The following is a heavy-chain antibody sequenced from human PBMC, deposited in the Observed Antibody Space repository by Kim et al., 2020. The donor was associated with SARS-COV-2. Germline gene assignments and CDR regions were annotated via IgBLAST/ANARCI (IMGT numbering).Heavy chain of an antibody. CDR2: IKQDGSEK. CDR1: GFTFSSYW. D-gene: IGHD5-18*01. V-gene: IGHV3-7*01. Sequence: GGSLRLSCAASGFTFSSYWMSWVRQAPGKGLEWVANIKQDGSEKYYVDSVKGRFTISRDNAKNSLYLQMNSLRAEDTAVYYCARGPLHTAMDTYYFDYWGQGTLVNVSS. J-gene: IGHJ4*02. CDR3: ARGPLHTAMDTYYFDY.